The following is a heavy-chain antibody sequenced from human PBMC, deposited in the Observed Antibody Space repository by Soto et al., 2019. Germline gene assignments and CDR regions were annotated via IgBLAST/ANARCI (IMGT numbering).Heavy chain of an antibody. CDR3: ARENEDLTSNFDY. V-gene: IGHV3-21*06. Sequence: GGSLRLSCAASGFTFSRYSVNWVRQAPGKGLEWVSSISSTTNYIYYGDSMKGRFTISRDNAKNSLYLEMNSLRAEDTAVYYCARENEDLTSNFDYWGQGTLVTVSS. CDR2: ISSTTNYI. J-gene: IGHJ4*02. D-gene: IGHD1-1*01. CDR1: GFTFSRYS.